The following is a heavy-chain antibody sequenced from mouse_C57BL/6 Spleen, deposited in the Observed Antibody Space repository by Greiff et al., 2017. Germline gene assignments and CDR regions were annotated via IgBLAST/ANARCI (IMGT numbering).Heavy chain of an antibody. D-gene: IGHD1-1*01. V-gene: IGHV1-52*01. Sequence: QVQLHQPGAELVRPGSSVKLSCKASGYTFTSYWMHWVKQRPIQGLEWIGNIDPSDSETHYNQKFKDKATLTVDKSSSTAYMQLSSLTSEDSAVYYCAKYYGSSPFAYWGQGTLVTVSA. J-gene: IGHJ3*01. CDR1: GYTFTSYW. CDR2: IDPSDSET. CDR3: AKYYGSSPFAY.